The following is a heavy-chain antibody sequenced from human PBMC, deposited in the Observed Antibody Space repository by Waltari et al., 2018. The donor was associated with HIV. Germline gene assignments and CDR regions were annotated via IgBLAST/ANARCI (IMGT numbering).Heavy chain of an antibody. CDR2: VKGDGER. CDR1: NASFDSYY. D-gene: IGHD1-1*01. V-gene: IGHV4-34*02. CDR3: VRGPNWQLGGLDV. J-gene: IGHJ6*02. Sequence: QVQLEQWGAGLVKPSETLSVTCAVYNASFDSYYWTWVRQAPGKGLEWIGEVKGDGERFYNPALQSRASAFLDASKRRFSLRRTSATAADTAVYFCVRGPNWQLGGLDVWGRGTTVIVSS.